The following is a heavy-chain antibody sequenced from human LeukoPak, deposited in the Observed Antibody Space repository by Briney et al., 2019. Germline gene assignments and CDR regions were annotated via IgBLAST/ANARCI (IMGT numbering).Heavy chain of an antibody. CDR2: ISHHGSNE. Sequence: PGGSLRLSCEASGFTFSTYPMHWVRQAPDKGLEWVAMISHHGSNEYYADSAKGRFTISRDNSKNTLYLQMNNPRVEDTAIYYCARVHDTTGYYHYFDSWGQGTLVTVSS. D-gene: IGHD3-9*01. V-gene: IGHV3-30*14. CDR3: ARVHDTTGYYHYFDS. J-gene: IGHJ4*02. CDR1: GFTFSTYP.